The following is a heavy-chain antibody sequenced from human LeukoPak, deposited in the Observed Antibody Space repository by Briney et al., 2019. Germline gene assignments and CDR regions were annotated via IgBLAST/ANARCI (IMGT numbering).Heavy chain of an antibody. CDR1: GYTLTELS. J-gene: IGHJ4*02. D-gene: IGHD3-22*01. Sequence: ASVKVSCKVSGYTLTELSMHWVRQAPGKGLEWMGGFDPEDGETIYAQKFQGRVTMTEDTSTDTAYMELSSLRSKDTAVYYCATGAPRYYDSSGLDYWGQGTLVTVSS. CDR2: FDPEDGET. CDR3: ATGAPRYYDSSGLDY. V-gene: IGHV1-24*01.